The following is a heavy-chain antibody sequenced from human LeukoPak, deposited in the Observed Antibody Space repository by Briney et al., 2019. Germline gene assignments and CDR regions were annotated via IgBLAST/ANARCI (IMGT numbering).Heavy chain of an antibody. D-gene: IGHD2-2*01. V-gene: IGHV3-30*18. J-gene: IGHJ6*04. CDR2: ISYDGSNK. CDR3: AKEGPTALGVPAHYGMDV. Sequence: GGSLRLSCAASGFTFSSYGMHWVRQAPGKGLEWVAVISYDGSNKYYADSVKGRFTISRDNSKNTLYLQMNSLRAEDRAVYYCAKEGPTALGVPAHYGMDVWGKGTTVTVSS. CDR1: GFTFSSYG.